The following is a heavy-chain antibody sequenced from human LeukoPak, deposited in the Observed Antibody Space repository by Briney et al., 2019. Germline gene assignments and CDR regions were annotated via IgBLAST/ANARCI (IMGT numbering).Heavy chain of an antibody. CDR1: GYTFTSYG. D-gene: IGHD2-2*01. V-gene: IGHV1-18*01. J-gene: IGHJ4*02. CDR3: ARVGSDRSSTSCYSYFDY. CDR2: ISAYNGNT. Sequence: GASVKVSCKASGYTFTSYGISWVRQAPGQGLEWMGWISAYNGNTNYAQKLQGRVTMTTDTSTSTAYMELRSLRSDDTAVYYCARVGSDRSSTSCYSYFDYWGQGTLVTVSS.